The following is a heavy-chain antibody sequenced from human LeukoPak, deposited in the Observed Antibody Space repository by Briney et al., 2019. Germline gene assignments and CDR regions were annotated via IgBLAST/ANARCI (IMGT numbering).Heavy chain of an antibody. D-gene: IGHD5-18*01. CDR3: ARGGRRIQLWFY. CDR2: INHSGST. V-gene: IGHV4-34*01. Sequence: PSETLSLTCAVYGGSFSGYYWSWIRQPPGKGLEWIGEINHSGSTNYNPSLKSRVTISVDTSKNQFSLKLSSVTAADTAVYYCARGGRRIQLWFYWGQGTLVTVSS. CDR1: GGSFSGYY. J-gene: IGHJ4*02.